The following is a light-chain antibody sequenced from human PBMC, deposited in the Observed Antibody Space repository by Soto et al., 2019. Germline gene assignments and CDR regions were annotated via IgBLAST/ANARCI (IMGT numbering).Light chain of an antibody. CDR3: QQYGSTPWT. V-gene: IGKV3-20*01. CDR2: GAS. Sequence: EIVLTQSPGTLSLSPGERATLSRRASQSVSSNYLAWYQQKPGQAPRPLIYGASSRATGIPDRFSGSGAGTDFTLTISRLEPEDFALYYCQQYGSTPWTCGQGTKVEIK. J-gene: IGKJ1*01. CDR1: QSVSSNY.